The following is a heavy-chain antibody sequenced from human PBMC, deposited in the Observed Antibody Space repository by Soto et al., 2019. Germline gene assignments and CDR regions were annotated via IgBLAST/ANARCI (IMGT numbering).Heavy chain of an antibody. Sequence: GASVKVSCKASGYTFTSYYMHWVRQAPGQGLEWMGIINPSGGSTNYAQKLQGRVTMTTDTSTSTAYMELRSLRSDDTAVYYCARLELGYCISTSCPYGMDVWGQGTTVTVSS. CDR1: GYTFTSYY. D-gene: IGHD2-2*01. CDR3: ARLELGYCISTSCPYGMDV. V-gene: IGHV1-46*01. CDR2: INPSGGST. J-gene: IGHJ6*02.